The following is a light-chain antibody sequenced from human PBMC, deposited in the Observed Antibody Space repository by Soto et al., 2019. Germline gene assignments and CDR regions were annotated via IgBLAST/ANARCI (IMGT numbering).Light chain of an antibody. J-gene: IGLJ1*01. Sequence: QSALTQPASVSGSPGQSITISCSGTSSDIGAYDHVAWFQQFPGKTPKLMIYSVSNRPSGVSYRFSGSKSGNTASLTISGLQAEDEADYYCSSYTSSSTQVFGTGTKVTVL. CDR2: SVS. V-gene: IGLV2-14*03. CDR1: SSDIGAYDH. CDR3: SSYTSSSTQV.